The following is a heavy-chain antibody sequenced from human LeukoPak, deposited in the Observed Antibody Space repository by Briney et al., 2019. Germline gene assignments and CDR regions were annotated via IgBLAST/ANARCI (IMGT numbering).Heavy chain of an antibody. V-gene: IGHV3-9*01. D-gene: IGHD6-6*01. CDR2: IRWNCGGI. CDR3: AKEQLTTGMDG. Sequence: GRSLRLSCAASGFTFDDYAMHWVRQAPGKGPEWVSGIRWNCGGIGYADSVQVRFTISRDNAKNPLYLQMNSLSAEDTALYYCAKEQLTTGMDGWGKGTTVTVPS. J-gene: IGHJ6*03. CDR1: GFTFDDYA.